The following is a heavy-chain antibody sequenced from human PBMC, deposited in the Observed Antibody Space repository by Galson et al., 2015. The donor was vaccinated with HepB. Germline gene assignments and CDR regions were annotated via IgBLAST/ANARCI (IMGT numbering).Heavy chain of an antibody. V-gene: IGHV1-69*13. CDR3: ATLGGQYYDFWSGYCCYYGMDV. CDR2: IIPIVGTA. Sequence: SVKVSCKASGGTFSSYAISWVRQAPGQGLEWVGGIIPIVGTANYAQKFQGRVTITADESTSTAYMELSSLRSEDTAVYYCATLGGQYYDFWSGYCCYYGMDVWGQGTTVTVSS. J-gene: IGHJ6*02. CDR1: GGTFSSYA. D-gene: IGHD3-3*01.